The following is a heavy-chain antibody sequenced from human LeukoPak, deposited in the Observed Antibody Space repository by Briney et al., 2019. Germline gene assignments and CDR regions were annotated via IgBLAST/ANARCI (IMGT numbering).Heavy chain of an antibody. Sequence: SETLSLTCTVSGGSISSSSYYWGWIRQPPGKGLEWIGSIYYSGSTYHNPSLKSRVTISVDTSKNQFSLKLSSVTAADTAVYYCASPTDFGVYGMDVWGQGTTVTVSS. D-gene: IGHD3-3*01. J-gene: IGHJ6*02. CDR2: IYYSGST. V-gene: IGHV4-39*01. CDR1: GGSISSSSYY. CDR3: ASPTDFGVYGMDV.